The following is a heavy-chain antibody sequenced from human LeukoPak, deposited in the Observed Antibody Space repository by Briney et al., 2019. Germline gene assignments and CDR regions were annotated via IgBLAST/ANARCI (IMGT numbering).Heavy chain of an antibody. Sequence: ATVKGSCKASGYTFTGYYMHWVRQAPGQGLEWMGWINPNSGGTNYAQKFQGRVTMTRDTSISTAYMELSRLRSDDTAVYYCARDHSTIVVVPAAMGVLVSWGQGTLVTVSS. V-gene: IGHV1-2*02. CDR1: GYTFTGYY. CDR3: ARDHSTIVVVPAAMGVLVS. CDR2: INPNSGGT. D-gene: IGHD2-2*01. J-gene: IGHJ5*02.